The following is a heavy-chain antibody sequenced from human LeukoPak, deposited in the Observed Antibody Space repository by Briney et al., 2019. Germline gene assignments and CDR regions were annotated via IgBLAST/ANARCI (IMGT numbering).Heavy chain of an antibody. D-gene: IGHD5-12*01. CDR2: IFHNGST. J-gene: IGHJ4*02. V-gene: IGHV4-38-2*02. Sequence: PSETLSLTCSVSGYSINESYFWGWIRQPPGKGLEWLGSIFHNGSTYSNPSLKSRVTISVDTSKNQFSLKLSSVTAADTAVYHCASVPSGYDLSFLDYWSQGTLVSVSP. CDR3: ASVPSGYDLSFLDY. CDR1: GYSINESYF.